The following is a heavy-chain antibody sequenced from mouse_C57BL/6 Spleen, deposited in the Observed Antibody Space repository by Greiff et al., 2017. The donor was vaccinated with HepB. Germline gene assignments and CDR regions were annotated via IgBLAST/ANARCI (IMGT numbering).Heavy chain of an antibody. V-gene: IGHV1-75*01. CDR3: ARFRYYGSSYPAFDY. J-gene: IGHJ2*01. D-gene: IGHD1-1*01. CDR1: GYTFTDYY. Sequence: QVHVKQSGPELVKPGASVKISCKASGYTFTDYYINWVKQRPGQGLEWIGWIFPGSGSTYYNEKFKGKATLTVDKSSSTAYMLLSSLTSEDSAVYFCARFRYYGSSYPAFDYWGQGTTLTVSS. CDR2: IFPGSGST.